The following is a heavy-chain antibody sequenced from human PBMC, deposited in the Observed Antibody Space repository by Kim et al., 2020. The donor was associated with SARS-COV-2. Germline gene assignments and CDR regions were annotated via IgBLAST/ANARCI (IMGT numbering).Heavy chain of an antibody. Sequence: GGSLRLFCAASGFTFSSYAMHWVRQAPGKGLEWVAVISYDGSNKYYADSVKGRFTISRDNSQNTLYLQMNSLRAEDTAVYYCASWGPVLLWFGEFDYWGQRTLVTVSS. CDR3: ASWGPVLLWFGEFDY. D-gene: IGHD3-10*01. CDR2: ISYDGSNK. V-gene: IGHV3-30*04. CDR1: GFTFSSYA. J-gene: IGHJ4*02.